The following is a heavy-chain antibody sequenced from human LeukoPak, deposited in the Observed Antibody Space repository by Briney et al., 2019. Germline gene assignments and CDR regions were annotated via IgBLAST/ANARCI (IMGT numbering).Heavy chain of an antibody. CDR3: AREDGGKADI. D-gene: IGHD4-23*01. J-gene: IGHJ3*02. CDR2: ISYDGSKK. V-gene: IGHV3-30*03. Sequence: GGSLRLSCAASGFTFSTYGMHWVRQAPGKGLEWVALISYDGSKKYYVDFVKGRFTISRDNSKNTLYLQMNSLSAEDTAVYYCAREDGGKADIWGQGTMVTVSS. CDR1: GFTFSTYG.